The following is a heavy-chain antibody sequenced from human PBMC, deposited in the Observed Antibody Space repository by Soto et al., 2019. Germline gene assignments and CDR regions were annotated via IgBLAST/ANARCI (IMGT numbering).Heavy chain of an antibody. CDR3: ARENLGYDAHYYYYGMDV. CDR1: GDSVSSNSAG. D-gene: IGHD5-12*01. Sequence: SQTLSLTCAITGDSVSSNSAGWSWVRQSPSRGLEWLGRTYYRSKWYYEYAVSVRGRITINPDTSKNQFSLKLSSVTAADTAVYYCARENLGYDAHYYYYGMDVWGQGTTVTVSS. V-gene: IGHV6-1*01. J-gene: IGHJ6*02. CDR2: TYYRSKWYY.